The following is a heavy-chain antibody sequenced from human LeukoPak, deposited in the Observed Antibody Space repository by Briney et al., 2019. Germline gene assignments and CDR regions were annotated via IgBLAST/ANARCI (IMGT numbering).Heavy chain of an antibody. J-gene: IGHJ6*03. Sequence: GASVKVSCKASGYTFTSYDINWVRQATGQGLEWMGWMNPNSGNTGYAQKSQGRVTITTNTSISTAYMELSSLRSEDTAVYYCARGTDYYYYYYMDVWGKGTTVTVSS. CDR3: ARGTDYYYYYYMDV. V-gene: IGHV1-8*03. CDR2: MNPNSGNT. CDR1: GYTFTSYD.